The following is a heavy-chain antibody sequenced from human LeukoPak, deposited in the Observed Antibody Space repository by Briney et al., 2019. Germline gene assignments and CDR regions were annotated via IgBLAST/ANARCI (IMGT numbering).Heavy chain of an antibody. V-gene: IGHV3-33*08. CDR3: ARGPGWSFGGVMELAFDIWGQGTMVTGSSELAFDI. CDR1: GFTFGSYG. Sequence: GGSLRLSCAAPGFTFGSYGMHWVRQAPGKGLEWVAVIWYDGSNKYYADSVKGRFTISRDNSKNTLYLQMNSLRAEDTAVYYCARGPGWSFGGVMELAFDIWGQGTMVTGSSELAFDIWGQGTMVTVSS. D-gene: IGHD3-16*01. J-gene: IGHJ3*02. CDR2: IWYDGSNK.